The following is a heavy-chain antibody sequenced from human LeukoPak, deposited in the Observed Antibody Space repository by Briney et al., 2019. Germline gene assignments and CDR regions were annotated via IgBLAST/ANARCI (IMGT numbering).Heavy chain of an antibody. Sequence: GGSLRLSCAASGFTFSNYAMSWVRQAPGKGLEWVSTNSLGGDNTHYADAVEGRFTISRDNSKSTLLLQMNSLRAGDTAVYFCATDPSTGYDWFDPWGQGTLVTVSS. CDR1: GFTFSNYA. J-gene: IGHJ5*02. V-gene: IGHV3-23*01. CDR3: ATDPSTGYDWFDP. D-gene: IGHD2-15*01. CDR2: NSLGGDNT.